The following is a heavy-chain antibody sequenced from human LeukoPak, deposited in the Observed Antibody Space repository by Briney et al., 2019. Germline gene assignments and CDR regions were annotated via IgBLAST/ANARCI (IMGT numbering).Heavy chain of an antibody. D-gene: IGHD1-1*01. V-gene: IGHV3-23*01. CDR2: ISRGGAYT. CDR3: SKKGQADNDGKPD. Sequence: PSETLSLTCTVSGYFISSGYYWGWIRQPPGKGLECVSSISRGGAYTYYADSVKGRFTISRDDSRNTLYLQMNSLRAEDTAVYYCSKKGQADNDGKPDWGQGTLVTVSS. CDR1: GYFISSGYY. J-gene: IGHJ4*02.